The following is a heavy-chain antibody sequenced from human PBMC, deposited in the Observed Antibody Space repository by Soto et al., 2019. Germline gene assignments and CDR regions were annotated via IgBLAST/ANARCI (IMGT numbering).Heavy chain of an antibody. D-gene: IGHD3-3*01. CDR1: GGSISSGDYY. V-gene: IGHV4-30-4*01. CDR3: ARGGRTIFGGDFDY. CDR2: IDYSGST. J-gene: IGHJ4*02. Sequence: QVQLQESGPGLVKPSQTLSLTCTVSGGSISSGDYYWSWIRQPPGKGLEWIGYIDYSGSTYYNPSITSRVTISVDTSKDQFLLKLSSVTAADTAVYYCARGGRTIFGGDFDYWCQGTLVTVSS.